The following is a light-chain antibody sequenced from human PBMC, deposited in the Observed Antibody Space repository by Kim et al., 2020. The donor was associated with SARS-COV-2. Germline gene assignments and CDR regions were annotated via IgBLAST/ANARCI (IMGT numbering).Light chain of an antibody. CDR2: GND. Sequence: RFTNSVTGKRSNIGAGYDVHWYQQLPGTVPKLLIYGNDNRPSGVPDRFSGAKSGTSASRAITGLQADDEADYYCQSYDYSLSASVFGGGTKLTVL. V-gene: IGLV1-40*01. CDR1: RSNIGAGYD. J-gene: IGLJ3*02. CDR3: QSYDYSLSASV.